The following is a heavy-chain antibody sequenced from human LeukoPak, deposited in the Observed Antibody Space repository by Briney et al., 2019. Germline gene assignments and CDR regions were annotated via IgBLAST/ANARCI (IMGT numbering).Heavy chain of an antibody. D-gene: IGHD2-2*02. CDR2: INPNSGGT. V-gene: IGHV1-2*06. J-gene: IGHJ4*02. CDR1: GYTFTDYY. CDR3: ARSPRGGAYMRGYCDY. Sequence: GASVKVSCSTSGYTFTDYYIYWVRQAPGQGLEWMARINPNSGGTNFAQKFQGRVTMTRDTSISTAYMELSSLRSDDTAVYYCARSPRGGAYMRGYCDYWGQGTLVTVSS.